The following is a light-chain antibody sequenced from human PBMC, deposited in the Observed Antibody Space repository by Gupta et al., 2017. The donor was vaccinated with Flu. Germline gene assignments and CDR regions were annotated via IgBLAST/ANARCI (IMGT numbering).Light chain of an antibody. V-gene: IGLV1-44*01. CDR3: AAHYDTMNGFV. CDR2: SNN. Sequence: GNNSCSGITSYIGSNNLSGYHQSPRTAPILLIYSNNQRRSGAPARFSGSKYATTATVTTTRLQAEDEADYYCAAHYDTMNGFVFGSGTKLTVL. J-gene: IGLJ1*01. CDR1: TSYIGSNN.